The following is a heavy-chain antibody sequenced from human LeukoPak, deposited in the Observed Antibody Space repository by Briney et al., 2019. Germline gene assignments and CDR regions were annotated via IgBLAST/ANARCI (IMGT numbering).Heavy chain of an antibody. CDR1: GFTFSSCA. CDR2: IIGCGGST. V-gene: IGHV3-23*01. D-gene: IGHD6-19*01. CDR3: AKSLRGLIAVNDAFDM. Sequence: PGGSLRLSCAASGFTFSSCAMNWVRQAPGKGLEWVSVIIGCGGSTSIADSVKGRFTISRDNSKNTMYLQMNSLRAEDTAVYYCAKSLRGLIAVNDAFDMWGQGTRVTVSS. J-gene: IGHJ3*02.